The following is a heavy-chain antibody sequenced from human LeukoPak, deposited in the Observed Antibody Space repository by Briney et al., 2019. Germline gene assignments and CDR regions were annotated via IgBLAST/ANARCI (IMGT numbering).Heavy chain of an antibody. CDR3: ATAPIQKDLRLLEWLSS. CDR1: GYTLTELS. J-gene: IGHJ4*02. Sequence: ASVKVSCKVSGYTLTELSMHWVRQAPGKGLEWMGGFDPEDGETIYAQKFQGRVTMTEDTSTDTAYMELSSLRSEDTAVYYCATAPIQKDLRLLEWLSSWGQGTLVTVSS. D-gene: IGHD3-3*01. V-gene: IGHV1-24*01. CDR2: FDPEDGET.